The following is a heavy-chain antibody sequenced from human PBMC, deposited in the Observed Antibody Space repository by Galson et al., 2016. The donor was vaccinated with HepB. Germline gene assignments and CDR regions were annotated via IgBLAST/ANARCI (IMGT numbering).Heavy chain of an antibody. V-gene: IGHV4-31*03. CDR3: ARGDYGDYVEKAFEI. CDR1: GYTIISGAFY. J-gene: IGHJ3*02. CDR2: IYPTGNT. Sequence: TLSLTCSVSGYTIISGAFYWTWIRQHPGKGLEWIGYIYPTGNTLYNPSLKSRVTISMDASKNQFSLNLTSLTAADTAVYYCARGDYGDYVEKAFEIWGQGTMVTVSS. D-gene: IGHD4-17*01.